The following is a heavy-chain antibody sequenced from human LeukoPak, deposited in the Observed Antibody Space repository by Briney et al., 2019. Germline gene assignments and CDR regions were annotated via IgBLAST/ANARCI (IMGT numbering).Heavy chain of an antibody. Sequence: GGSLRLYCAASGFTFIRYGMSWVRQAPGKGLEWVSAISGSGGSTHYAYSVKGRFTISRDNSKNTLYLQMNSLRAEDTAVYYCAYGYKRDYWGQGTLVTVSS. CDR1: GFTFIRYG. CDR3: AYGYKRDY. V-gene: IGHV3-23*01. D-gene: IGHD1-1*01. J-gene: IGHJ4*02. CDR2: ISGSGGST.